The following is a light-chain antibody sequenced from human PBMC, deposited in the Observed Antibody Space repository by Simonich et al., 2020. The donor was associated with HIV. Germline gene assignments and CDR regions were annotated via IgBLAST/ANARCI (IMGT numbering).Light chain of an antibody. CDR2: WAS. J-gene: IGKJ5*01. V-gene: IGKV4-1*01. CDR1: QTVLYSSNNKNY. CDR3: QQYYSSPLIT. Sequence: DIVMTQSPDSLAGSLGERATINCKSSQTVLYSSNNKNYLAWYQQKPGQPPNLLIYWASTRESGVPDRCSGSGSGTDFTLTISSLQAEDVAVYYCQQYYSSPLITFGQGTRLEMK.